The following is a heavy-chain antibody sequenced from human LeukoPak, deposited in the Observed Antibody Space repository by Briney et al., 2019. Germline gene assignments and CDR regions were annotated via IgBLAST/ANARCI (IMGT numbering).Heavy chain of an antibody. J-gene: IGHJ3*02. Sequence: SETLSLTCTVSGGSISSSSYYWGWIRQPPGTGLEWIGSIYYSGSTYYNPSLKSRVTISVDTSKNQFSLKLSSVTAADTAVYYCARDLGFTMIVVTDAFDIWGQGTMVTVSS. D-gene: IGHD3-22*01. V-gene: IGHV4-39*07. CDR3: ARDLGFTMIVVTDAFDI. CDR2: IYYSGST. CDR1: GGSISSSSYY.